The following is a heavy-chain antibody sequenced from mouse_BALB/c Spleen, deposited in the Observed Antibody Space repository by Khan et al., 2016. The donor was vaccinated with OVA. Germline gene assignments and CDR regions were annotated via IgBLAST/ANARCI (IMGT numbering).Heavy chain of an antibody. CDR1: GFSLTSYD. CDR2: IWTGGGT. D-gene: IGHD1-1*01. CDR3: VRRGNYYGSFYWYFDV. J-gene: IGHJ1*01. V-gene: IGHV2-9-2*01. Sequence: QVQLKQSGPGLVAPSQSLSITCTVSGFSLTSYDISWIRQPPGKGLEWLGVIWTGGGTNYNSAFMYRLSISKDNSKSQVFLKLNSLQTADTAMYYCVRRGNYYGSFYWYFDVWGAGTTVTVSS.